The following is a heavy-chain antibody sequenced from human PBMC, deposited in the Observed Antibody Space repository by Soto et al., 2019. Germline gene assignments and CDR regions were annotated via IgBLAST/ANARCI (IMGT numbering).Heavy chain of an antibody. CDR1: GFTFSSYW. Sequence: EVQLVESGGGLVQPGGSLRLSCAASGFTFSSYWMSWVRQAPGKGLEWVANIKQDGSEKYYVDSVKGRFTISRDNAKNSLYLQMNSLRDEDAAVYYCATLPSDGWYFGRSYYWGQGTLVTVSS. V-gene: IGHV3-7*01. CDR3: ATLPSDGWYFGRSYY. J-gene: IGHJ4*02. D-gene: IGHD6-19*01. CDR2: IKQDGSEK.